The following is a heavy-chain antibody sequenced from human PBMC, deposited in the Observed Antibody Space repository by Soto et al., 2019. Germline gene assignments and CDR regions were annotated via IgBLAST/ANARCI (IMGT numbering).Heavy chain of an antibody. D-gene: IGHD2-2*01. CDR2: MNPNSGNT. CDR3: ARGHPYQLLWAFPHLHLGGDYYYGMDV. V-gene: IGHV1-8*01. Sequence: ASVKVSCKASGYTFTSYDINWVRQATGQGLEWMGWMNPNSGNTGYAQKFQGRVTMTRNTSISTAYMELSSLRSEDTAVYYCARGHPYQLLWAFPHLHLGGDYYYGMDVRGQGTTVTVSS. J-gene: IGHJ6*02. CDR1: GYTFTSYD.